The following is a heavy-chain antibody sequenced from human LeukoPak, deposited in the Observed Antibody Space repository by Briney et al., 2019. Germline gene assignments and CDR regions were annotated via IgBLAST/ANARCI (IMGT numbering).Heavy chain of an antibody. V-gene: IGHV3-30*02. J-gene: IGHJ4*02. CDR1: GFTFSSVA. D-gene: IGHD2-8*02. CDR2: IAHHGSNK. CDR3: AKDGSWSCTD. Sequence: GGSLRLSCAASGFTFSSVAMQWGRQGPGKGLEWVAYIAHHGSNKYYADSVKDRFTISRDNSKRTLYLQMNNLRADDTAVYYCAKDGSWSCTDWGQGALVTVSS.